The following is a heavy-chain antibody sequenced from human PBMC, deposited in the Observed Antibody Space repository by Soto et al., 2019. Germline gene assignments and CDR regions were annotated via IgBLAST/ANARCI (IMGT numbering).Heavy chain of an antibody. V-gene: IGHV3-23*01. D-gene: IGHD3-22*01. CDR1: GFTFSSYA. J-gene: IGHJ4*02. CDR3: AKVFYYYDSSGYYYFDY. CDR2: ISGSGSTI. Sequence: EVQLLESGGGLVQPGGSLRLSCAASGFTFSSYAVSWVRQAPGKGPEWISSISGSGSTIYYADSVKGRFTISRDNSKNTLYLQMSSLRAEDTAVYYCAKVFYYYDSSGYYYFDYWGRGTLVTVS.